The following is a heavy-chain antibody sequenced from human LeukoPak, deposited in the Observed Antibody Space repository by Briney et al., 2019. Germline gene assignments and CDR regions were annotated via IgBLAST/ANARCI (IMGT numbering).Heavy chain of an antibody. J-gene: IGHJ6*02. Sequence: GGSLRLSCAASGFTFSSYWMSWVRQAPGKGLEWVANIKQDGSEKYYVDSVKGRFTISRDNAKNSLYLQMNSLRAEDTAVYYCAKDQLGYCSGGSCSYGMDVWGQGTTVTVSS. D-gene: IGHD2-15*01. V-gene: IGHV3-7*01. CDR1: GFTFSSYW. CDR3: AKDQLGYCSGGSCSYGMDV. CDR2: IKQDGSEK.